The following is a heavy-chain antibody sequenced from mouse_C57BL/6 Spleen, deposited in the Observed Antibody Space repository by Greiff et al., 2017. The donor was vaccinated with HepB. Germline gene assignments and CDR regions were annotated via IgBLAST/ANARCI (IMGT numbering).Heavy chain of an antibody. D-gene: IGHD1-1*01. CDR2: IDPSDSYT. CDR3: ARRDYGSSSGFAY. CDR1: GYTFTSYW. J-gene: IGHJ3*01. V-gene: IGHV1-69*01. Sequence: QVQLQQPGAELVMPGASVKLSCKASGYTFTSYWMHWVKQRPGQGLEWIGEIDPSDSYTNYNQKFKGKSTLTVDKSSSTAYMQLSSLTSEDSAVYDCARRDYGSSSGFAYWGQGTLVTVSA.